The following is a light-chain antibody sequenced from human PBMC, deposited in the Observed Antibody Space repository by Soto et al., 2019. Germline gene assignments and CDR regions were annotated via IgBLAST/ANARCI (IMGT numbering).Light chain of an antibody. Sequence: EIVLTQSPGTLSLSPGERATLSCRASQSVSSSYFAWYQQKPDEPPRLLIYGASSRATGIPARFSGSGSGTDFTLTLSSLQPEDFAVYYCQQYGSSPRTFGQVTTLEIK. CDR3: QQYGSSPRT. V-gene: IGKV3-20*01. CDR2: GAS. CDR1: QSVSSSY. J-gene: IGKJ2*01.